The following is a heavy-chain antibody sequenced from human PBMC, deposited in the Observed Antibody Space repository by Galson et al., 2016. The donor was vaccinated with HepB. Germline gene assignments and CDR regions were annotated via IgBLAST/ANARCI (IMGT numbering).Heavy chain of an antibody. Sequence: SLRLSCAASGFTFSAYGMYWVRQAPGKGLEWVAVIWFDENNKYYGDSVKGRFTISRDNSKNTLDLQMNSLRAEDTAVNYCARERCSYCGGRKYYGMDVWGQGTAVTVSS. CDR1: GFTFSAYG. J-gene: IGHJ6*02. D-gene: IGHD2-21*01. V-gene: IGHV3-33*01. CDR3: ARERCSYCGGRKYYGMDV. CDR2: IWFDENNK.